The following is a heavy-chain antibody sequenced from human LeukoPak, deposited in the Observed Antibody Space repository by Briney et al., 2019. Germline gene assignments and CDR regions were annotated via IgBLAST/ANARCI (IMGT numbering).Heavy chain of an antibody. CDR1: GGSISSSSYY. CDR2: IYYSGST. J-gene: IGHJ3*02. CDR3: ARHGNYYDSSGYPDAFDI. V-gene: IGHV4-39*01. Sequence: TTSETLSLTCTVSGGSISSSSYYWGWIRQPPGKGLELIGSIYYSGSTNYNPSLKSRVTISVDTSKNQFSLKLSSVTAADTAVYYCARHGNYYDSSGYPDAFDIWGQGTMVTVSS. D-gene: IGHD3-22*01.